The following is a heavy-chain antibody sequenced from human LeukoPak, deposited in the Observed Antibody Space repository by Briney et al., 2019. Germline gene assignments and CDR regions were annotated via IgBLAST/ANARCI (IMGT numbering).Heavy chain of an antibody. Sequence: SETLSLTCTVSGYSISSGYYWGWIRQPPGKGLEWIGSIYHSGSTYYTPSLKSRVTISVDTSKNQFSLKLSSVTAADTAVYYCARDSTYCSSTSCYKDFDYWGQGTLVTVSS. J-gene: IGHJ4*02. V-gene: IGHV4-38-2*02. CDR2: IYHSGST. CDR3: ARDSTYCSSTSCYKDFDY. D-gene: IGHD2-2*02. CDR1: GYSISSGYY.